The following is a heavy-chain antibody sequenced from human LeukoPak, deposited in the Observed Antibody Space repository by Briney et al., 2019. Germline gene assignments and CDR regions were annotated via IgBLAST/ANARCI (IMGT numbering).Heavy chain of an antibody. Sequence: SETLSLTCTVSGGSISSYYWSWIRQPPGKGLEWIGYVYYSGGTNYNRSLKSRVTISEDTSKNQFSLKLSSVTAADTAVYYCARDNGSGYYYDYWGQGTLVTVSS. J-gene: IGHJ4*02. V-gene: IGHV4-59*01. CDR3: ARDNGSGYYYDY. CDR1: GGSISSYY. CDR2: VYYSGGT. D-gene: IGHD3-22*01.